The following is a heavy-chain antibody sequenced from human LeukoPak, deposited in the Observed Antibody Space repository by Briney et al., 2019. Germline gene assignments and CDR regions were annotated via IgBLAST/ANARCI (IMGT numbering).Heavy chain of an antibody. D-gene: IGHD1-26*01. CDR2: ISGSGGST. V-gene: IGHV3-23*01. Sequence: GRSLRLSCAASGFTFSSYAMSWVRQAPGKGLEWVSAISGSGGSTYYADSVKGRFTISRDNSKNTLYLQMNSLRAEDTAVYYCAKDRFGGSRTLDYWGQGTLVTVSS. CDR1: GFTFSSYA. J-gene: IGHJ4*02. CDR3: AKDRFGGSRTLDY.